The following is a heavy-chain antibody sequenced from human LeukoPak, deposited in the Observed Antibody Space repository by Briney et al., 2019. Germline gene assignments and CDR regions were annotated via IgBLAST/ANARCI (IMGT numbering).Heavy chain of an antibody. D-gene: IGHD2-2*01. CDR1: GFTFSSYA. Sequence: GGSLRLSCAASGFTFSSYAMSWVRQAPGKGLEWVSYISSSSSTIYYADSVKGRFTISRDNAKNSLYLQMNSLRAEDTAVYYCAREGSTNYYYMDVWGKGTTVTVSS. J-gene: IGHJ6*03. CDR2: ISSSSSTI. V-gene: IGHV3-48*01. CDR3: AREGSTNYYYMDV.